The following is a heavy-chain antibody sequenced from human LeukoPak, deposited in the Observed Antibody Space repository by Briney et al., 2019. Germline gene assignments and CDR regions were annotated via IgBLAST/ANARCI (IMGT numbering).Heavy chain of an antibody. CDR2: IYYSGST. V-gene: IGHV4-59*01. CDR3: ARGTYDYGDERAFDI. J-gene: IGHJ3*02. CDR1: GGSISSYY. D-gene: IGHD3-16*01. Sequence: PSETLSLTCTVSGGSISSYYWSWIRQPPGKGLEWIGYIYYSGSTNYNPSLKSRVTISVDTSKNQFSLKLSSVTAADTAVYYCARGTYDYGDERAFDIWGQGTMVTVSS.